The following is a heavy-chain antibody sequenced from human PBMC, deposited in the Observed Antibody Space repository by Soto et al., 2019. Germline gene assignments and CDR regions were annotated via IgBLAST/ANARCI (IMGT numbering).Heavy chain of an antibody. V-gene: IGHV4-31*03. J-gene: IGHJ3*02. CDR1: GGSISSGGYY. CDR2: IYYSGST. D-gene: IGHD2-8*01. Sequence: QVQLQESGPGLVKPSQTLSLTCTVSGGSISSGGYYWSWIRQHPGKGLEWIGYIYYSGSTYYNPSLKSRVTISVDTSKNQFSKQLSSVTAADTAVYYCARQGCCTNGVCRGGAFDIWGQGTMVTVSS. CDR3: ARQGCCTNGVCRGGAFDI.